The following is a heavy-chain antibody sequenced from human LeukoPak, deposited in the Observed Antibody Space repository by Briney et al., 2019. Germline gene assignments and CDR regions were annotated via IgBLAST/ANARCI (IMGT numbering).Heavy chain of an antibody. J-gene: IGHJ4*02. D-gene: IGHD6-13*01. CDR1: GFTFSSYW. CDR2: SIDGSTT. Sequence: PGGSLRLSCVGSGFTFSSYWMHWVRQGPGKGLEWVSRSIDGSTTTYADSVKGRFTISRDNSKNTLYLQMNSLRAEDTAVYYCDRGYSIDYWGQGTLVTVSS. CDR3: DRGYSIDY. V-gene: IGHV3-74*01.